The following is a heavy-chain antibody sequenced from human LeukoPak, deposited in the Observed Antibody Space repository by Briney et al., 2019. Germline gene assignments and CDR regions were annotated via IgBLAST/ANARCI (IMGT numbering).Heavy chain of an antibody. D-gene: IGHD4-17*01. CDR2: ISYDGSNK. V-gene: IGHV3-30-3*01. CDR3: ARGYGDSTPIDY. Sequence: PGGSLRLSCAASGFTFSSYAMHWVRQAPGKGLEWVAVISYDGSNKYYADSVKGRFTISRDNSKNTLYLQMNSLRAEDTAVYYCARGYGDSTPIDYWGQGTLVTVSS. CDR1: GFTFSSYA. J-gene: IGHJ4*02.